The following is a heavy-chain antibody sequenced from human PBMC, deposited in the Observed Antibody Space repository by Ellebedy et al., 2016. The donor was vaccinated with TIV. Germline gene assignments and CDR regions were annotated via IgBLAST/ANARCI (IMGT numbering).Heavy chain of an antibody. CDR1: GGSISNSDYY. CDR3: ARDPALPRGRFDT. J-gene: IGHJ5*02. CDR2: IYYSGSA. Sequence: MPSETLSLTCTVSGGSISNSDYYWTWIRQPPGKGLEWIGSIYYSGSAYYNPSLKSRVTVSVDPSKNHFSLNLSSVTAADTAVYYFARDPALPRGRFDTWGQGTLVTVSS. V-gene: IGHV4-39*07.